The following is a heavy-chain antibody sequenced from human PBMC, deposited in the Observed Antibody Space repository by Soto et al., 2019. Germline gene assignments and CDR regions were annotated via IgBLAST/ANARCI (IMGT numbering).Heavy chain of an antibody. CDR2: ISGSGGST. J-gene: IGHJ6*03. CDR3: ARETPGYYYYYMDV. Sequence: GGSLRLSCAASGFTFSSYAMSWVRQAPGKGLEWVSAISGSGGSTYYADSVKGRFTISRHNSKNTLYLQMNSLRAEDTAVYYCARETPGYYYYYMDVWGKGTTVTVSS. CDR1: GFTFSSYA. V-gene: IGHV3-23*01.